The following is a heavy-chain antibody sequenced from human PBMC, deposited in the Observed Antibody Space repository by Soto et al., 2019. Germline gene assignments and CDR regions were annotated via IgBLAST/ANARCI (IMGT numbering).Heavy chain of an antibody. CDR2: IYSSGST. J-gene: IGHJ6*04. V-gene: IGHV4-61*03. CDR3: AGPTSVGVVDDRTSGMDG. D-gene: IGHD3-3*01. CDR1: GGSVSSGNYY. Sequence: SETLSLTCTVSGGSVSSGNYYWIWIRQPPGKGLEWIGYIYSSGSTNYNPFLKSRVTISVGTSKRHFSLKLSSVTAADTAVYYCAGPTSVGVVDDRTSGMDGWGKGTTVTFAS.